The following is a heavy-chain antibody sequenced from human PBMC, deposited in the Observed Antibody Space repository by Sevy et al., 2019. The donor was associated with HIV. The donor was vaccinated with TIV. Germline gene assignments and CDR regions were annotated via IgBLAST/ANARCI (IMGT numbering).Heavy chain of an antibody. J-gene: IGHJ4*02. Sequence: GGSLRLSCAVSGFTFSNYAMTWVRQAPGKGLEWVSGLSGSGASIYYPDTMKGRFTISRDNSKNTLYLQMDSLRADDTAVYYCARVSRSCTARWFFDYWGQGTLVTVSS. D-gene: IGHD2-15*01. CDR1: GFTFSNYA. CDR3: ARVSRSCTARWFFDY. CDR2: LSGSGASI. V-gene: IGHV3-23*01.